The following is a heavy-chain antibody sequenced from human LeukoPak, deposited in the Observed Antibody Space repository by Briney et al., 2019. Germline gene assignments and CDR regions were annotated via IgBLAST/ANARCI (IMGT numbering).Heavy chain of an antibody. J-gene: IGHJ6*02. CDR2: INSDGSST. CDR3: ARAATYYDFWSGYYTNYYYYGMDV. V-gene: IGHV3-74*01. Sequence: GGSLRLSCAASGFTFSSYWMHWVRQAPGKGLVWVSRINSDGSSTSYADSVKGRFTISRDNSKNTLYLQMNSLRAEDTAVYYCARAATYYDFWSGYYTNYYYYGMDVWGQGTTVTVSS. D-gene: IGHD3-3*01. CDR1: GFTFSSYW.